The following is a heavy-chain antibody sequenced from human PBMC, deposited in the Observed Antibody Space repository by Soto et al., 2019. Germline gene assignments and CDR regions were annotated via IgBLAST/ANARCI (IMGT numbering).Heavy chain of an antibody. J-gene: IGHJ6*02. CDR1: GFPFSGYW. Sequence: EAQLVESGGGLVQPGGSLRLSCAASGFPFSGYWMSWVRQAPGKGLEWVANTNQDGSGKYYMDSVKGRFTISRDNTENSLCLQMNSLGDDDTGVYYCARDGYHYVMDLWGQGTTVTVSS. CDR2: TNQDGSGK. V-gene: IGHV3-7*04. CDR3: ARDGYHYVMDL.